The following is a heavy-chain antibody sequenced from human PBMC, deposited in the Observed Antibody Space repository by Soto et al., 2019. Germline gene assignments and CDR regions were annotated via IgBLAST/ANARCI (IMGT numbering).Heavy chain of an antibody. D-gene: IGHD6-13*01. J-gene: IGHJ4*02. CDR2: ISGSGGST. Sequence: GGSLRLSCAASGFTFSSYAMSWVRQAPGKGLEWVSAISGSGGSTYYADSVKGRFTISRDNSKNTLYLQMNSLRAEDTAVYYCAKFVGQQLVEALDYWGQGTLVTVSS. V-gene: IGHV3-23*01. CDR1: GFTFSSYA. CDR3: AKFVGQQLVEALDY.